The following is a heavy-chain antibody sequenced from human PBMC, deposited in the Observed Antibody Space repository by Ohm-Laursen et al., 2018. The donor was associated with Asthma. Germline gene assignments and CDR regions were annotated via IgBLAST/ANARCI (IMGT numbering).Heavy chain of an antibody. D-gene: IGHD3-9*01. CDR3: AKVLQYFESIDC. J-gene: IGHJ4*02. Sequence: GSLRLSCAASGFTFESYWMNWVRQAPGKGLEWVSTIKGDGDSTYYTDSVKGRFTVSRDNDKNTLYLQMSSLRPEDTAVYYCAKVLQYFESIDCWGQGTLVTVSS. CDR1: GFTFESYW. CDR2: IKGDGDST. V-gene: IGHV3-23*01.